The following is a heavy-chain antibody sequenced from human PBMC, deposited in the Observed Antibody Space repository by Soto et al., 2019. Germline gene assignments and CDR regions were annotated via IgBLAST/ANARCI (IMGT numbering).Heavy chain of an antibody. CDR2: INWDDDK. D-gene: IGHD6-6*01. V-gene: IGHV2-5*02. CDR3: AVYSSSSIVDF. J-gene: IGHJ4*02. Sequence: QITLKESGRPVVKPTQTLTLTCTFSGFSLRTRGLGVGWIRQPPGKALEWLALINWDDDKRYSPSLESRLTITKDTSKNQVVLTMTNMDPVDTATYYCAVYSSSSIVDFWGQGTLVTVSS. CDR1: GFSLRTRGLG.